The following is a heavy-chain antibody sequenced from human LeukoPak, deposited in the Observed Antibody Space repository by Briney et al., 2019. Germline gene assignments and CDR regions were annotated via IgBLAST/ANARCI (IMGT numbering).Heavy chain of an antibody. D-gene: IGHD3-10*01. CDR3: VRSIAYYYYGMDV. CDR2: IIPIFGTA. J-gene: IGHJ6*04. Sequence: SVKVSCKASGGTFSSYAIRWVRQAPGQGLEWMGGIIPIFGTANYAQKFQGRVTITADKSTSTAYMELSSLRSEDTAVYYCVRSIAYYYYGMDVWGKGTTVTVSS. V-gene: IGHV1-69*06. CDR1: GGTFSSYA.